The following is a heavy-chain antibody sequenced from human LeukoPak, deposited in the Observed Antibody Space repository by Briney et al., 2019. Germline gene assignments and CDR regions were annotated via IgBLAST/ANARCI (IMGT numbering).Heavy chain of an antibody. D-gene: IGHD1-26*01. CDR2: IYSGGST. CDR3: ARVREKELQLDY. J-gene: IGHJ4*02. CDR1: GFTVSSNY. V-gene: IGHV3-66*02. Sequence: GGSLRLSCAASGFTVSSNYMSWVRQAPGKGLEWVSVIYSGGSTYYADSVKGRFTISRDNSKNTLYLQMNSLRAEDTAVYYCARVREKELQLDYWGQGTLVTVSS.